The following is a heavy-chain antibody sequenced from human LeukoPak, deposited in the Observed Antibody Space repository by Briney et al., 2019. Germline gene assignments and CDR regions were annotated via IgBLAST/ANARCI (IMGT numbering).Heavy chain of an antibody. D-gene: IGHD5-24*01. V-gene: IGHV3-48*04. CDR3: ARDFDGYVAGY. CDR2: VSGSGSTV. Sequence: PGGSLRLSCAASGFTFSDHIMNWVRQLPGKRLEWVAYVSGSGSTVYYADSVKGRFTISRDNAKNSLYLQMNSLRAEDTAVYYCARDFDGYVAGYWGQGTLVTVSS. J-gene: IGHJ4*02. CDR1: GFTFSDHI.